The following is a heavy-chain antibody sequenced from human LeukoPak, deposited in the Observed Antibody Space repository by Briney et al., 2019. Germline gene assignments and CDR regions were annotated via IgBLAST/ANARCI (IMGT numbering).Heavy chain of an antibody. Sequence: GGSLRLSCAASGFTFSSYSMNWVRQAPGKGLEWVSSISSSSSYIYYADSVRGRFTISRDNAKNSLYLQMNSLRAEGTAVYYCARGVRNCSSTSCYGLFDYWGQGTLVTVSS. V-gene: IGHV3-21*01. D-gene: IGHD2-2*01. J-gene: IGHJ4*02. CDR3: ARGVRNCSSTSCYGLFDY. CDR2: ISSSSSYI. CDR1: GFTFSSYS.